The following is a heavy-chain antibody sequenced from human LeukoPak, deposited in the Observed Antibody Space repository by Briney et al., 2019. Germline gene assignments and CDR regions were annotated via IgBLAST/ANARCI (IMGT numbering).Heavy chain of an antibody. Sequence: ASVKVSCKASGYTFTSYDIHWVRQATGQGLEWMGWMNPNSGNTGYAQKFQGRVTMTRNTSISTAYMELSSLRSEDTAVYYCARGLRRTATFGYWGQGTLVTVSS. J-gene: IGHJ4*02. CDR1: GYTFTSYD. D-gene: IGHD5-12*01. CDR2: MNPNSGNT. V-gene: IGHV1-8*01. CDR3: ARGLRRTATFGY.